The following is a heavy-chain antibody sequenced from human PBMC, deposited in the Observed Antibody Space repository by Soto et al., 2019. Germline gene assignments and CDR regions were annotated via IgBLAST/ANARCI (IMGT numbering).Heavy chain of an antibody. Sequence: GESLKISCRGSGYSFISYWIGWVRQMPGKGLEWMGIIYPGDSDTRYSPSFQGQVTISADKSISTAYLQWSSLKASDTAMYYCASPGSGYKAVYYGLDVWGQGNTVTVSS. CDR1: GYSFISYW. CDR3: ASPGSGYKAVYYGLDV. J-gene: IGHJ6*02. V-gene: IGHV5-51*01. CDR2: IYPGDSDT. D-gene: IGHD5-18*01.